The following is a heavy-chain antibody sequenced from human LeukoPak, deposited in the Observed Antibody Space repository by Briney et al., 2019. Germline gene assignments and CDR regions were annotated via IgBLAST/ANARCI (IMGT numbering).Heavy chain of an antibody. CDR2: ISGSGGST. V-gene: IGHV3-23*01. CDR1: GFTFSNYA. J-gene: IGHJ4*02. D-gene: IGHD3-22*01. Sequence: GGSLRLSCAASGFTFSNYAMSWVRQAPGKGLEWVSAISGSGGSTHYADSVKGRFTISRDNSKSTLYLQMNSLRAEDTAVYYCARDEDDSSGYSVWGQGTLVTVSS. CDR3: ARDEDDSSGYSV.